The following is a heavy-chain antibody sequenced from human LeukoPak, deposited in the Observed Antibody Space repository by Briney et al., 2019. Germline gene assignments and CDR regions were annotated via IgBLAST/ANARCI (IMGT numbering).Heavy chain of an antibody. CDR3: ARDLSSPGPNY. J-gene: IGHJ4*02. V-gene: IGHV1-3*01. CDR1: GYTFTSYA. D-gene: IGHD7-27*01. CDR2: INAGNGNT. Sequence: ASVKVSCKASGYTFTSYAMHWVRQAPGQGLEWMGWINAGNGNTKYSQKFQGRVTITRDTSASTAYMELSSLRSEDTAVYCCARDLSSPGPNYWGQGTLVTVSS.